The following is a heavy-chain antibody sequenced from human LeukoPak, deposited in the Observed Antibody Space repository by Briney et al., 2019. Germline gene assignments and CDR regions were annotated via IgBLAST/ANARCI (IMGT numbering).Heavy chain of an antibody. CDR2: IIPIFGTA. D-gene: IGHD3-22*01. V-gene: IGHV1-69*05. CDR1: GGTFSSYA. Sequence: SVKVSCKASGGTFSSYAISWVRQAPGQGLEWMGGIIPIFGTANYAQKFQGRVTITTDESTSTAYKELSSLRSEDTAVYYCARGVDYYDSSGYFDYWGQGTLVTVSS. J-gene: IGHJ4*02. CDR3: ARGVDYYDSSGYFDY.